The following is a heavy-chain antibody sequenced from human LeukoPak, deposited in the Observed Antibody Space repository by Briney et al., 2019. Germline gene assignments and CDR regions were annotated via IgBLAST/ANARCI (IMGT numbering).Heavy chain of an antibody. Sequence: GESLKISCQASGYRFTNYWITWVRQVPGKGLEWMGRIDPGDSATNYCPSFQGHVIISADRSTTTAYLHFNSLEASATALYYCARPSGWSGYDIWGQGTMVIVSS. J-gene: IGHJ3*02. V-gene: IGHV5-10-1*01. CDR1: GYRFTNYW. CDR2: IDPGDSAT. CDR3: ARPSGWSGYDI. D-gene: IGHD6-19*01.